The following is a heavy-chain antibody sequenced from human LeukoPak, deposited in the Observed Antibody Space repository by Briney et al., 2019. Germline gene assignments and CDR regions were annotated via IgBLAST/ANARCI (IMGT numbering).Heavy chain of an antibody. D-gene: IGHD6-19*01. V-gene: IGHV3-23*01. CDR2: ISGSGDYT. J-gene: IGHJ6*03. Sequence: PGGSLRLSCAASGFTFSSYVMSWVRQAPGKGLEWVSGISGSGDYTYYADSVKGRFTISRDNSKNTLYLQMNSLRAEDTAVYYCAGHSRAAVAVGHYYMDVWGKGTTVTVSS. CDR3: AGHSRAAVAVGHYYMDV. CDR1: GFTFSSYV.